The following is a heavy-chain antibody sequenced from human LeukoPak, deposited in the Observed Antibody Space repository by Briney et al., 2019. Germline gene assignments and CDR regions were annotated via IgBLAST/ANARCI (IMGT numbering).Heavy chain of an antibody. D-gene: IGHD4-23*01. CDR1: GYTFTGYY. V-gene: IGHV1-18*04. CDR2: ISAYNGNT. J-gene: IGHJ4*02. Sequence: GASVKVSCKASGYTFTGYYMHWVQQAPGQGLEWMGWISAYNGNTNYAQKLQGRVTMTTDTSTSTAYMELSSLRSEDTAVYYCAGFHNDYGGNSFPGRIWGQGTLVTVSS. CDR3: AGFHNDYGGNSFPGRI.